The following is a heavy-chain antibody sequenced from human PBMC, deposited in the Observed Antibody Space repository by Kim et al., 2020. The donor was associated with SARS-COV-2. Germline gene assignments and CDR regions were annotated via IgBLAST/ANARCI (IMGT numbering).Heavy chain of an antibody. D-gene: IGHD6-6*01. V-gene: IGHV3-11*01. CDR3: VREPSN. CDR2: GSSM. Sequence: GSSMKYADSVTGRFSISRDNANKSLSLQMNSLTPEDTAVYYCVREPSNWGQGTLVTVSS. J-gene: IGHJ4*02.